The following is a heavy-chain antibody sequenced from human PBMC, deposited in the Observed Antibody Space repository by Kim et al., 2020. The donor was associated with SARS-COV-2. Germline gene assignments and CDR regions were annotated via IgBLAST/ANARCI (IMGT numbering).Heavy chain of an antibody. Sequence: ASVKVSCKASGYTFTSYGISWVRQAPGQGLEWMGWISAFNGNTNYAQKLQGRVTMTTDTSTSTAYMELRSLRSDDTAVYYCARDYGPLWFGELLTYYGMDVWGQGTTVTVSS. CDR3: ARDYGPLWFGELLTYYGMDV. V-gene: IGHV1-18*01. CDR2: ISAFNGNT. D-gene: IGHD3-10*01. CDR1: GYTFTSYG. J-gene: IGHJ6*02.